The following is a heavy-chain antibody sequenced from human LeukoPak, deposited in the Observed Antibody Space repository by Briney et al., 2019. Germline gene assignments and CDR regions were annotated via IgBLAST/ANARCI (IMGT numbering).Heavy chain of an antibody. CDR3: ARGRPHGDLGY. J-gene: IGHJ4*02. D-gene: IGHD4-17*01. Sequence: SETLSLTCAVYGGSFSGYYWSWIRQPPGKGPEWIGEINHSGSTNYNPSLKSRVTISVDTSKNQFSLKLSSVTAADTAVYYCARGRPHGDLGYWGQGTLVTVSS. CDR2: INHSGST. CDR1: GGSFSGYY. V-gene: IGHV4-34*01.